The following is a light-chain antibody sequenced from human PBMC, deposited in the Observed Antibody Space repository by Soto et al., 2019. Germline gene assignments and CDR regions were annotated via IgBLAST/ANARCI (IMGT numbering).Light chain of an antibody. V-gene: IGKV3-11*01. CDR2: DAS. J-gene: IGKJ4*01. CDR3: HQRSKWPLT. Sequence: EIVLTQSPATLSLSPGEKATLSCRASQGVRPYLAWYQQKPGQAPRLLIYDASNRATDIPDRFSGSGSGTDFTLTISSLDPEDFAVYYCHQRSKWPLTFGGGTKVEIK. CDR1: QGVRPY.